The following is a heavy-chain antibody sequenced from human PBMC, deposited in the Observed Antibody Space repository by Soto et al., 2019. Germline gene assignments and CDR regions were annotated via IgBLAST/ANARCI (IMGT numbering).Heavy chain of an antibody. CDR1: GGSISSSSYY. D-gene: IGHD6-13*01. V-gene: IGHV4-39*02. CDR3: ARDPGFYSSSWYGPFDY. Sequence: QLQLQESGPGLVKPSETLSLTCTVSGGSISSSSYYWGWIRQPPGKGLEWIGSIYSSGSTYYNPSLKSRVTISVDTSKNQFSLKLSSVTAADTAVYYCARDPGFYSSSWYGPFDYWGQGTLVTVSS. CDR2: IYSSGST. J-gene: IGHJ4*02.